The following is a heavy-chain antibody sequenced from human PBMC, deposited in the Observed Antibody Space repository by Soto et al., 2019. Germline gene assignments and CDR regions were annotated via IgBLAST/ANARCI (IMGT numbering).Heavy chain of an antibody. D-gene: IGHD2-21*02. CDR1: GFAFSRFA. CDR2: ISYDGTTK. V-gene: IGHV3-30*09. CDR3: VRDPSGDCFDWNFDL. J-gene: IGHJ2*01. Sequence: QLVESGGGVVQPGGSLRLSCAASGFAFSRFALHWLRQAPGKGLEWVALISYDGTTKYYPDAVKGRFAISRDNYNNTLYLEMNSLRPEDTAFYYCVRDPSGDCFDWNFDLWGHGTLVTVSS.